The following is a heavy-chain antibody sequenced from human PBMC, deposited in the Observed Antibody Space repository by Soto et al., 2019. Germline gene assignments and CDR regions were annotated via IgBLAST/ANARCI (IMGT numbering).Heavy chain of an antibody. Sequence: ESMKTSCKGSGSSFTSYGVGWVRQMPGKGLEWMGIIYPGDSDTRYSPSFQGQVTISADKSISTAYLQWSSLKASDTAMYYCARHKGRDGYNNDYWGQGTLVTL. CDR3: ARHKGRDGYNNDY. CDR2: IYPGDSDT. CDR1: GSSFTSYG. J-gene: IGHJ4*02. V-gene: IGHV5-51*01. D-gene: IGHD5-12*01.